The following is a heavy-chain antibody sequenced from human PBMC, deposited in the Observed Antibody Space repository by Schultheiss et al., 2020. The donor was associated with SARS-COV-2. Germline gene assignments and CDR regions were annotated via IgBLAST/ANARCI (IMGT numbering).Heavy chain of an antibody. CDR2: ISGSGGST. CDR1: GFTFSSYA. Sequence: GGSLRLSCAASGFTFSSYAMSWVRQAPGKGLEWVSAISGSGGSTYYADSVKGRFTISRDNSKNTLYLQMNSLSVEDTAIYYCAKPPLRGANWNWFDPWGQGNRVTGSS. V-gene: IGHV3-23*01. CDR3: AKPPLRGANWNWFDP. J-gene: IGHJ5*02. D-gene: IGHD4/OR15-4a*01.